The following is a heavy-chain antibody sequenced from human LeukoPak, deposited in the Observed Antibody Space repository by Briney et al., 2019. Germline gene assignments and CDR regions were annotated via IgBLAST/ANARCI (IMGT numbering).Heavy chain of an antibody. CDR1: GYTFSDYY. Sequence: ASVKVSCKTSGYTFSDYYIHWVRQAPGQGLEWMGWIVPNSGGTNYAQKFQGRVTMTRDTSISTAYMELSRLRYDDTAVYYCATLGAPSFDYWGQGTLVTVSS. J-gene: IGHJ4*02. CDR3: ATLGAPSFDY. D-gene: IGHD6-6*01. CDR2: IVPNSGGT. V-gene: IGHV1-2*02.